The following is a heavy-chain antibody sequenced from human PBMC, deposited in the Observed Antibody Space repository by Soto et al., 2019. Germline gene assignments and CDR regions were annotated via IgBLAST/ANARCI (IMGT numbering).Heavy chain of an antibody. CDR1: GFTFSSYG. V-gene: IGHV3-33*01. CDR3: ARASSGWYAYYYYGMDV. D-gene: IGHD6-19*01. Sequence: QVQLVESGGGVVQPGRSLRLSCAASGFTFSSYGMHWVRQAPGKGLEWVAVIWYDGSNKYYADSVKGRFTISRDNSKNTLYLQMNSLRAEDTAVYYCARASSGWYAYYYYGMDVWAKGPRSPSP. CDR2: IWYDGSNK. J-gene: IGHJ6*02.